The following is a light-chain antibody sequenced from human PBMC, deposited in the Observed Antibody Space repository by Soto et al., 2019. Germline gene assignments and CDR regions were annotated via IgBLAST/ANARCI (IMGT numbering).Light chain of an antibody. J-gene: IGLJ2*01. CDR1: SSDVGGYNY. V-gene: IGLV2-14*01. CDR3: SSYSSSSTLVV. CDR2: HVS. Sequence: QSVLTQPASVSGSPGQSITISCTGTSSDVGGYNYVSWYQQHPGKAPKLMIYHVSNRPSGVSNRFSGSTSGNTASLTISGLQPEDEADYYCSSYSSSSTLVVFGGGTKLTVL.